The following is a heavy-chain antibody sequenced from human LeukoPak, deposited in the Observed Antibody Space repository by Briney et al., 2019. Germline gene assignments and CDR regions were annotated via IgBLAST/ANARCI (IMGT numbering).Heavy chain of an antibody. Sequence: PSETLSLTCTVSGDSFSSYHWSWLRQPPGKGLEWIGYISSGGRTSYNPSLQGRVTISVDTPRNQFSLKLSPVTAADKAVYYCARVGRGDHTWGSYYCDHWGQGTLVSVSS. CDR1: GDSFSSYH. D-gene: IGHD3-16*01. J-gene: IGHJ4*02. V-gene: IGHV4-59*01. CDR3: ARVGRGDHTWGSYYCDH. CDR2: ISSGGRT.